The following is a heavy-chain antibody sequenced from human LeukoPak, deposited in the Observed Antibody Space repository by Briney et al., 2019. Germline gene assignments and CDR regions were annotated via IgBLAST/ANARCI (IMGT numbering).Heavy chain of an antibody. V-gene: IGHV4-38-2*02. CDR1: GYSISSGYY. CDR3: ARMTPYYDILTGYLFDY. CDR2: IYHSGST. Sequence: SETLSLTCTVSGYSISSGYYWGWIRQPPGKGLEWIGSIYHSGSTNYNPSLKSRVTISVDTSKNQFSLKLSSVTAADTAVYYCARMTPYYDILTGYLFDYWGQGTLVTVSS. J-gene: IGHJ4*02. D-gene: IGHD3-9*01.